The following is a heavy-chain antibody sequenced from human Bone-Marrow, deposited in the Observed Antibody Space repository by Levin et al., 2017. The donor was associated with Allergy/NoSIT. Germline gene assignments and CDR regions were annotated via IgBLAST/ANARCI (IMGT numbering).Heavy chain of an antibody. CDR3: ARGRDYYYYMDV. V-gene: IGHV1-18*01. Sequence: GESLKISCKASGYTFTNFAIGWVRQAPGQGLEWMGWISAYNGNTIYAQRLQGSVTMTTDTSTTTVYMELRSLRSDDTAVYYCARGRDYYYYMDVWGKGTTVTVSS. CDR1: GYTFTNFA. CDR2: ISAYNGNT. J-gene: IGHJ6*03.